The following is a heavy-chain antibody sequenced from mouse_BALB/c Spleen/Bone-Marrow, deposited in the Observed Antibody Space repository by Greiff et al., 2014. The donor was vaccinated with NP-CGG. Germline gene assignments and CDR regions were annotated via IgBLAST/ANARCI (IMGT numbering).Heavy chain of an antibody. CDR3: TNHYFDY. CDR2: IYPGSGST. J-gene: IGHJ2*01. Sequence: LQQSGSELVRPGASVKLSCKASGYTFTSYWMHWVKQRPGQDLEWIGNIYPGSGSTNYDEKFKSKATLTVDTSSSTAYMQLSSLTSEDSAVYYCTNHYFDYWGQGTTLTVSS. V-gene: IGHV1S22*01. CDR1: GYTFTSYW.